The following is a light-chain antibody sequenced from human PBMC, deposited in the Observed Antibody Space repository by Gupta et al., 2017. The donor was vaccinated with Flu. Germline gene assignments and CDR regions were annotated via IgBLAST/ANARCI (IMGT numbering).Light chain of an antibody. Sequence: TSSDIGGYNYVSWYQQHPGKAPKLMIYDVSNRPSGVSNRFSGSKSGNTASLTISGLQAEDEADYYCSSYTSSITYVFGTGTKVTVL. CDR3: SSYTSSITYV. J-gene: IGLJ1*01. CDR2: DVS. V-gene: IGLV2-14*04. CDR1: SSDIGGYNY.